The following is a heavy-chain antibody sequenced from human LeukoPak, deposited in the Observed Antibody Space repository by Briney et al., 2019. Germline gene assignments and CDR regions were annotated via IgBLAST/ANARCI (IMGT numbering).Heavy chain of an antibody. CDR2: IIPIFGTA. D-gene: IGHD3-22*01. CDR3: ARACYYDSSGYCHDAFDS. J-gene: IGHJ3*02. V-gene: IGHV1-69*01. CDR1: GGTFSSYA. Sequence: ASVKVSCKASGGTFSSYAISWVRQAPGQGLEWMGGIIPIFGTANYAQKFQGRVTITADESTSTAYMELSSLRSEDTAVYYCARACYYDSSGYCHDAFDSWGQGTMVTVSS.